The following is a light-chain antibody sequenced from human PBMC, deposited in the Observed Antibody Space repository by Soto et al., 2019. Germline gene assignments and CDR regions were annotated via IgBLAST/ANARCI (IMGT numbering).Light chain of an antibody. CDR2: EVS. CDR3: SSYTDSRTYV. Sequence: QSVLTQPASVSGSPGQSITISCTGTSGDVGGYYYVSWYQQLPGKAPKLMISEVSNRPSGVSNRFSGSKSGNTASLTISGLQAEDEADYYCSSYTDSRTYVFGTGTKVTVL. CDR1: SGDVGGYYY. V-gene: IGLV2-14*01. J-gene: IGLJ1*01.